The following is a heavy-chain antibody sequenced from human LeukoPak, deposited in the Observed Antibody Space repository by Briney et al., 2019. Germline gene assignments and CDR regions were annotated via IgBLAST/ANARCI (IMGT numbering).Heavy chain of an antibody. D-gene: IGHD5-18*01. CDR3: ARGRRFVREALWTAMVTDLNDY. V-gene: IGHV1-8*03. Sequence: ASVKVSCKASGYTFTGYYMHWVRQATGQGLEWMGWMNPNSGNTGYAQKFQGRVTITRNTSISTAYMELSSLRSEDTAVYYCARGRRFVREALWTAMVTDLNDYWGQGTLVTVSS. J-gene: IGHJ4*02. CDR1: GYTFTGYY. CDR2: MNPNSGNT.